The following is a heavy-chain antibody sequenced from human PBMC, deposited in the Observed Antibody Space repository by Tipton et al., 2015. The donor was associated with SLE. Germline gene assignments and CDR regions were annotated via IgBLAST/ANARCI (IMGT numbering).Heavy chain of an antibody. CDR1: GFTFGDYA. J-gene: IGHJ5*01. D-gene: IGHD6-19*01. Sequence: SLRLSCAASGFTFGDYAMHWVRQGPGKGLERVSGISWNSGGIGYADSVKGRFTIYRDNAKNSLFLQLNSLRADDTAFYYCAKDITPYTIGRSNWFDSWGQGTLVTVSS. V-gene: IGHV3-9*01. CDR3: AKDITPYTIGRSNWFDS. CDR2: ISWNSGGI.